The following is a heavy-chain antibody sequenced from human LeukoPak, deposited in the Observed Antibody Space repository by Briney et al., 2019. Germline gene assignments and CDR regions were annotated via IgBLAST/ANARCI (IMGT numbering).Heavy chain of an antibody. V-gene: IGHV1-69*06. D-gene: IGHD2-21*02. CDR2: IIPTFGTA. Sequence: ASVKVSCKASGGTFSSYAISWVRQAPGQGLEWMGGIIPTFGTANYAQKFQGRVTITADKSTSTAYMELSSLRSEDTAVYYCARVKVSYCGGDCYSNYFDYWGQGTLVSVSS. CDR3: ARVKVSYCGGDCYSNYFDY. CDR1: GGTFSSYA. J-gene: IGHJ4*02.